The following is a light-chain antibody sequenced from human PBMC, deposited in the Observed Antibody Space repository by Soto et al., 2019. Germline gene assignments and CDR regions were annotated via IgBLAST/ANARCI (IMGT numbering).Light chain of an antibody. Sequence: DIQITQSPSTLSASVGDRVTITCRASQIISSWLAWYQQKPGKAPKLLIYQASSLESGVPSRFSGSGSGTEFTLTISSLQPDDFATYYCQQYYGYSRTFGQGTKVEIK. J-gene: IGKJ1*01. CDR2: QAS. V-gene: IGKV1-5*03. CDR1: QIISSW. CDR3: QQYYGYSRT.